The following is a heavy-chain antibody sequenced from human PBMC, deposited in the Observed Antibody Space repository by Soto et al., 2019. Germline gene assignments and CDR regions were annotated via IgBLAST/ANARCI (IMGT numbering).Heavy chain of an antibody. CDR3: ARAQITIPGVPNRAPYGMDA. CDR1: GFTVSNTY. CDR2: IYNDGTT. V-gene: IGHV3-53*01. Sequence: PGGSLRLSCAASGFTVSNTYMSWVRQAPGKGLEWVSVIYNDGTTHYADSVKGRFTISRDNSKSTVYLQMNTLRAEDTATYYCARAQITIPGVPNRAPYGMDAWGQGTTVTVSS. D-gene: IGHD3-3*01. J-gene: IGHJ6*02.